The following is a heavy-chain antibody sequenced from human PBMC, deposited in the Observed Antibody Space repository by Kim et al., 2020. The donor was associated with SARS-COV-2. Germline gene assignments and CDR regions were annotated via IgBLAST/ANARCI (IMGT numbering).Heavy chain of an antibody. CDR1: GFTFSNAW. Sequence: GGSLRLSCAASGFTFSNAWINWVRQAPGKGLEWVGRIKSKTVGGTTDYAAPVKGRFTISRDDSKNTLYLQMNSLKTEDTAVYFCTTDRLGASTWDLFDYWGQGTPVTVSS. J-gene: IGHJ4*02. D-gene: IGHD1-26*01. CDR2: IKSKTVGGTT. V-gene: IGHV3-15*01. CDR3: TTDRLGASTWDLFDY.